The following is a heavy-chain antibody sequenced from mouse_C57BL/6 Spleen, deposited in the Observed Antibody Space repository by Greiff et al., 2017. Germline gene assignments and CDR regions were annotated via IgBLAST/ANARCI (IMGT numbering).Heavy chain of an antibody. Sequence: QVQLQQSGAELVRPGASVKLSCKASGYTFTDYYINWVKQRPGQGLEWIARIYPGSGNTYYNEKFKGKATLTAEKSSSTAYMQLSSLTSEDSAVYFCARGNQLGFDYWGQGTTLTVSS. J-gene: IGHJ2*01. CDR2: IYPGSGNT. CDR3: ARGNQLGFDY. D-gene: IGHD4-1*02. CDR1: GYTFTDYY. V-gene: IGHV1-76*01.